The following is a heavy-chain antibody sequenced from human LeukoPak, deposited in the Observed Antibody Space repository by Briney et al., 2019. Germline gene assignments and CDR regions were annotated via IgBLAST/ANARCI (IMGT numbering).Heavy chain of an antibody. V-gene: IGHV3-23*01. CDR1: GFTFSSYS. CDR2: ITATGGIS. CDR3: AKDSEDGHNWAPFDY. D-gene: IGHD5-24*01. Sequence: GGSLRPSCAASGFTFSSYSMNWVRQAPGKGLEWVSSITATGGISYADSVKGRFTISRDNSKSTLYLQMNSLRAEDTAVYYCAKDSEDGHNWAPFDYWGQGTLVTVSS. J-gene: IGHJ4*02.